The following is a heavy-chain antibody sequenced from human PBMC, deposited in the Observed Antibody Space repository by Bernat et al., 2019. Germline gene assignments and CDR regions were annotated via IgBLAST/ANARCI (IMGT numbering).Heavy chain of an antibody. CDR3: ARDLNFWSPRSSGGDY. J-gene: IGHJ4*02. CDR1: GFTFSSYG. CDR2: IWYDGSNK. Sequence: QVQLVESGGGVVQPGRSLRLSCAASGFTFSSYGMHWVRQAPGKGLAWVAVIWYDGSNKYNGDSVKGRFTIPRDNSKNTLYLQMNRLRVEDTAVYYCARDLNFWSPRSSGGDYWGQGTLVTVSS. V-gene: IGHV3-33*01. D-gene: IGHD6-19*01.